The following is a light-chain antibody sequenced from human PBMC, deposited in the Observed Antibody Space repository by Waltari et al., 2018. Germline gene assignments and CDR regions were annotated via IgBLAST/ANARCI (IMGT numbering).Light chain of an antibody. Sequence: QSALTQPASVSGSPGQSITISCTGTSSDVGGYNYVSWSQQHPGKAPKLMIYDVSKRPSGVSNRFTGSKSGNTAALTISGLQAEDEADYYCSSYTSSSGVFGGGTKLTVL. CDR2: DVS. V-gene: IGLV2-14*01. J-gene: IGLJ3*02. CDR3: SSYTSSSGV. CDR1: SSDVGGYNY.